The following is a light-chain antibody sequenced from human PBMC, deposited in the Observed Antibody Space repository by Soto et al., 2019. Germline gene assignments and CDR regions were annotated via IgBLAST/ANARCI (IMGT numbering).Light chain of an antibody. V-gene: IGKV3-15*01. CDR1: QSVSSS. J-gene: IGKJ1*01. Sequence: EIVLTQSPGTLSLSPCEGATLSGSASQSVSSSFLSWYQQKPGQPPRLLIYGASTRATGIPARFSGSGSGTEFTLTISSLQSEDFAVYYCQHYNNWPWTFGQGTKVDI. CDR3: QHYNNWPWT. CDR2: GAS.